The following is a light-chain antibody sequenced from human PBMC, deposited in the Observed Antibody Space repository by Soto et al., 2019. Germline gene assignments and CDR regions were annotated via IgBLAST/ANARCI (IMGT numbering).Light chain of an antibody. CDR2: GAS. CDR1: QSVSSSY. Sequence: EIVLTQSPGTLSLSPGQRATLSCRASQSVSSSYLAWYQQKAGQAPRLLIYGASSRATGIPDRFIGSGSGTDFTLTINRLQPEDFAVYYCHQYGNSPPGTFGRGTKVEIK. CDR3: HQYGNSPPGT. J-gene: IGKJ1*01. V-gene: IGKV3-20*01.